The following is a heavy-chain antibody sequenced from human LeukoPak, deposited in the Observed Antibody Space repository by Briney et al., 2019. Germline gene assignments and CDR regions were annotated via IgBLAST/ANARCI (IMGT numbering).Heavy chain of an antibody. J-gene: IGHJ4*02. CDR3: ARGSYYYDSSGRLFDY. Sequence: SETLSLTCTVSGGSIRRGSYYWGWIRQPPGKGLEWIGRIYTSGSTNYNPSLKSRVTMSVDTSKNQFSLKLSSVTAADTAVYYCARGSYYYDSSGRLFDYWGQGTLVTVSS. CDR1: GGSIRRGSYY. V-gene: IGHV4-61*02. D-gene: IGHD3-22*01. CDR2: IYTSGST.